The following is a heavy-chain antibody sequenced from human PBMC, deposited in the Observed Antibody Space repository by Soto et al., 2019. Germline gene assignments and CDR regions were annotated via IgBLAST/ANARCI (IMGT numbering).Heavy chain of an antibody. Sequence: GGSLRLSCAASGFTFSSYWMHWVRQAPGKGLVWVSRINSDGSSTSYADSVKGRFTISRDNAKNTLYLQMNSLRAEDTAVYYCAREGDYYDSSGYYYGMDVWGQGTTVTVS. CDR2: INSDGSST. J-gene: IGHJ6*02. V-gene: IGHV3-74*01. D-gene: IGHD3-22*01. CDR3: AREGDYYDSSGYYYGMDV. CDR1: GFTFSSYW.